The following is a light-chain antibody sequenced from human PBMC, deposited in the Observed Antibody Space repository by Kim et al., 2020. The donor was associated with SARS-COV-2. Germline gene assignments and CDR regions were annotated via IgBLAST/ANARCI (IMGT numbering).Light chain of an antibody. CDR1: SSNIGSHS. Sequence: GQRVPISCSGSSSNIGSHSVYWYQQFPGTAPKLRIYRTDQRPSGVPDRFSGSKSGTSASLAISGLRSADEADYFCAARDDSLSGYVFGAGTKVTVL. V-gene: IGLV1-47*01. J-gene: IGLJ1*01. CDR2: RTD. CDR3: AARDDSLSGYV.